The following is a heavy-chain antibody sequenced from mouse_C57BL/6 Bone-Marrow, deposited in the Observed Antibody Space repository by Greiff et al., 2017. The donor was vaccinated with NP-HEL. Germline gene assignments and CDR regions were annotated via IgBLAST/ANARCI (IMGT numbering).Heavy chain of an antibody. Sequence: QVQLQQPGAELVKPGASVKISCKASGYEFSNYWMHWVKQRPGKGLEWIGLIYPGDGGTNYNGKFKDKATLTADKSSSTAYMQLSRLTSEDSAVYFCAGGAYWGQGTLVTVSA. V-gene: IGHV1-80*01. CDR3: AGGAY. J-gene: IGHJ3*01. CDR1: GYEFSNYW. CDR2: IYPGDGGT.